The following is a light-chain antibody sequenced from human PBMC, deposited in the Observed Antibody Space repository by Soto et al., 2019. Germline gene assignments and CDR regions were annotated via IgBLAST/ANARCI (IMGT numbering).Light chain of an antibody. V-gene: IGKV3-20*01. J-gene: IGKJ4*01. CDR1: QSVGKSY. CDR2: GAS. CDR3: QQYASSPLT. Sequence: EIVLTQSPDTLSLSPGERVTLSCRASQSVGKSYLAWYQQKPGQAPRLLIYGASSRATGIPDRFSGYESGIEYTLTISRLEPEDFAVYYCQQYASSPLTFGGGTKVEIK.